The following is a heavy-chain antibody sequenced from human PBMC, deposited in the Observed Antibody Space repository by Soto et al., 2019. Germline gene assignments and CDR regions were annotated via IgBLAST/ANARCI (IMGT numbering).Heavy chain of an antibody. Sequence: EVQLLESGGGLVQPGGSLRLSCAASEFNFSNYAMTWVRQAPRKGLEWVSVITGSGGGTYFVDSVKGRFTISRDNSKNTVYLQMYSLRAEYSAVYYYAKRPLTAAGFDYWGQGTLVSVSS. D-gene: IGHD6-13*01. CDR2: ITGSGGGT. V-gene: IGHV3-23*01. J-gene: IGHJ4*02. CDR1: EFNFSNYA. CDR3: AKRPLTAAGFDY.